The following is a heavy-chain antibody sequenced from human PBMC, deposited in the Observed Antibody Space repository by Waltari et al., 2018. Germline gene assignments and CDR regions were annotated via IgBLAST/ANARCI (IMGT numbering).Heavy chain of an antibody. J-gene: IGHJ4*02. V-gene: IGHV1-69*12. Sequence: QAHLPRPGPEGRSRGSSVLTLCKPLGLPSRGHPPRGVRQAPGQGLEWMGGFIPLSGSQIYTQKFQGRLTITADGSTRTTVMELRNLKYEDTAVYFCARGYRYDSSERFYLDYWGQGTPVIVS. CDR3: ARGYRYDSSERFYLDY. CDR2: FIPLSGSQ. D-gene: IGHD3-16*02. CDR1: GLPSRGHP.